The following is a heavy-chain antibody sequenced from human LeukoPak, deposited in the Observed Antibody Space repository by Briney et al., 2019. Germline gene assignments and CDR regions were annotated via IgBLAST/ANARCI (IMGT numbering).Heavy chain of an antibody. J-gene: IGHJ4*02. Sequence: PSETLSLTCTVSGGSISSYYWSWIRQPAGKGLEWIGRIYTSGSTNYDPSLKSRVTMSVDTSKNQFSLKLSSVTAADTAVYYCARTVYCSSTSCFYFDYWGQGTLVTVSS. D-gene: IGHD2-2*01. CDR2: IYTSGST. CDR1: GGSISSYY. V-gene: IGHV4-4*07. CDR3: ARTVYCSSTSCFYFDY.